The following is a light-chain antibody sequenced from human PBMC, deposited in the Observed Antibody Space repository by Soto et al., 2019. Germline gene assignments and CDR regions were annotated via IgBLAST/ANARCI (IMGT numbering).Light chain of an antibody. J-gene: IGKJ5*01. CDR2: DAS. V-gene: IGKV3-11*01. Sequence: IVLTQSPATLSLSPGERATLSCRASQSVSSYLAWYQQKPGQAPRLLIYDASNRATGIPARFSGSGSGTDFTLTISSLEPEDFAVYYCQQRSNCPLTFGQGTRLEIK. CDR1: QSVSSY. CDR3: QQRSNCPLT.